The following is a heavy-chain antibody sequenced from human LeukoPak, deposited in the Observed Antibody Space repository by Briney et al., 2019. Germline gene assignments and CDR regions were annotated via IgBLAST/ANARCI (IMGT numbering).Heavy chain of an antibody. CDR3: ARGLWGAYSSSSPTNYYYYGMDV. V-gene: IGHV6-1*01. Sequence: SQTLSLTCAISGDSVSSNSAAWNWIRQSPSRGLEWLGRTYYRSKWYSDYAVSVKSRITINPDTSKNQFSLQLNSVTPEDTAVYYCARGLWGAYSSSSPTNYYYYGMDVWGQGTTVTVSS. J-gene: IGHJ6*02. CDR2: TYYRSKWYS. D-gene: IGHD6-6*01. CDR1: GDSVSSNSAA.